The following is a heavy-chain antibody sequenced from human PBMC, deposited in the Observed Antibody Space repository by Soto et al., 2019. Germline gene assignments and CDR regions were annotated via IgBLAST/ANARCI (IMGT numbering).Heavy chain of an antibody. CDR2: IYPGDSDT. CDR3: ARLHYDFLSGYYRYMEV. J-gene: IGHJ6*03. V-gene: IGHV5-51*01. Sequence: AQSLNIPYKGSGYSFTSHCIRWVRQMPGKGLEWMGIIYPGDSDTRYSPSFQGQVTISADKSISTAYLQWSSLKASDTAMYYCARLHYDFLSGYYRYMEVWGKGTTVT. D-gene: IGHD3-3*01. CDR1: GYSFTSHC.